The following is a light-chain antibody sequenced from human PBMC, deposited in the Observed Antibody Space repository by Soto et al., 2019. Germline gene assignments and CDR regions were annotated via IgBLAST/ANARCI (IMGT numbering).Light chain of an antibody. CDR2: DTS. CDR3: QQRSDWPLA. V-gene: IGKV3-11*01. J-gene: IGKJ5*01. Sequence: EIVLTQSPATLSLSPGERATLSCRASQSVSSFLAWYQQKPGQAPRLLMYDTSNRATGTPARFSGSGSGTDFTLTISSLEPEDFAVYYCQQRSDWPLAFGQGTRLEIK. CDR1: QSVSSF.